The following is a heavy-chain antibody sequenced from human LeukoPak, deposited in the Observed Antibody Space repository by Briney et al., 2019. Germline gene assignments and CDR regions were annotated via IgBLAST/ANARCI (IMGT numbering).Heavy chain of an antibody. V-gene: IGHV1-18*01. CDR1: GYTFTGYG. CDR3: ARDQAPQIAAAGNYYYYYGMDV. J-gene: IGHJ6*02. D-gene: IGHD6-13*01. CDR2: ISAYNGNT. Sequence: ASVKVSCKASGYTFTGYGISWVRQAPGQGLEWMGWISAYNGNTNYAQKLQGRVTMTTDTSTSTAYMELRSLRSDDTAVYYCARDQAPQIAAAGNYYYYYGMDVWGQGTTVTVSS.